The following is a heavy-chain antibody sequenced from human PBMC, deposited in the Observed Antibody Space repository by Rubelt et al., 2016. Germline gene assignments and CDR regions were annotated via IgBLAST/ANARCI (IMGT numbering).Heavy chain of an antibody. CDR1: GYTFTSYY. CDR3: ARGGNYYGMDV. CDR2: INPSGGST. Sequence: QVQLVQSGAEVKKPGASVKVSCKASGYTFTSYYMHWVRQAPGQGLEWMGIINPSGGSTRYVKKFQGRGTMTRDTSTSTVYMELSSLRSEDTAVYYCARGGNYYGMDVWGQGTTVTVSS. J-gene: IGHJ6*02. V-gene: IGHV1-46*03. D-gene: IGHD3-16*01.